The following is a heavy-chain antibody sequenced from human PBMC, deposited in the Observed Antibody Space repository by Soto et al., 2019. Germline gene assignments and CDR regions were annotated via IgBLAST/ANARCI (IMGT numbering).Heavy chain of an antibody. Sequence: EVQLVETGGGLTQPGGSLRLSCAASGFTVSSNYMSWVRQAPGKGLEWGSVIYSGGSTYYADSVKGRFTISRDNSKNTLYLQMNSLRAEDTAVYYCARERRDYDILTGYYYYGMDVWGQGTTVTVSS. CDR2: IYSGGST. CDR1: GFTVSSNY. D-gene: IGHD3-9*01. J-gene: IGHJ6*02. CDR3: ARERRDYDILTGYYYYGMDV. V-gene: IGHV3-53*02.